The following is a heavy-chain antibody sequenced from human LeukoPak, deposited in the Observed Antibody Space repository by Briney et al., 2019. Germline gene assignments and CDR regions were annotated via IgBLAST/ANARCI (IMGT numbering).Heavy chain of an antibody. D-gene: IGHD2-15*01. CDR2: IYHSGST. Sequence: SETLSLTCTVSGGSISSGGYYWSWIRQPPGKGLEWIGYIYHSGSTYYNPSLKSRVTISVDKSKNQFSLKLSSVTAADTAVYYCARDFVVVVAATHATYYYGMDVWGQGTTVTVSS. CDR1: GGSISSGGYY. CDR3: ARDFVVVVAATHATYYYGMDV. J-gene: IGHJ6*02. V-gene: IGHV4-30-2*01.